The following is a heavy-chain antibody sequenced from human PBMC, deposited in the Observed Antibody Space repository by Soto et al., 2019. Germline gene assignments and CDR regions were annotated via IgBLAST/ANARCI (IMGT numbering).Heavy chain of an antibody. CDR3: ARVARYSGYDFTY. V-gene: IGHV4-61*01. Sequence: QVQLQESGPGLVKPSETLSLTCTVSGGSVSSGSYYWSWIRQPPGKGLEWIGYIYYTGSTNYNPSLESRVTISVDTSKNQFSLKLSSVTAADTAVYYCARVARYSGYDFTYWGQGTLVTVSS. CDR2: IYYTGST. CDR1: GGSVSSGSYY. J-gene: IGHJ4*02. D-gene: IGHD5-12*01.